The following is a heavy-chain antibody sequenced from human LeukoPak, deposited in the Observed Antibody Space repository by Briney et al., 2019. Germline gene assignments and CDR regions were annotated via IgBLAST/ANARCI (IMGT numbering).Heavy chain of an antibody. V-gene: IGHV1-18*01. CDR3: AEVEAAAGTLAHFDY. D-gene: IGHD6-13*01. CDR2: ISAYNGNT. Sequence: ASVKVSCKASGYTVASHGISWVRQAPGQGLEWMGWISAYNGNTDYAQKLRGRVTMTTDTSTSTAYMELRSLRSDDTAVYYCAEVEAAAGTLAHFDYWGQGTLVTVSS. CDR1: GYTVASHG. J-gene: IGHJ4*02.